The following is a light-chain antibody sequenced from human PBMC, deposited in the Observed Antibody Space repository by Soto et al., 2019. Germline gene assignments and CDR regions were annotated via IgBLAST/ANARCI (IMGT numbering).Light chain of an antibody. CDR3: GTWDSSLRAGVV. CDR2: DNN. V-gene: IGLV1-51*01. CDR1: SSNIGTNY. J-gene: IGLJ2*01. Sequence: QAVVTQPPSVSAAPGQKVTISCSGSSSNIGTNYVSWYQQLPGTAPKILIYDNNKRPSGIPDRFSGSKSGTSATLGITGLQTGDEADYYCGTWDSSLRAGVVFGGGTKLTVL.